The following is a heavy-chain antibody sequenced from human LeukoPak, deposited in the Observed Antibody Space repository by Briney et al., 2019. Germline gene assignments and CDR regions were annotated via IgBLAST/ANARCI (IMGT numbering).Heavy chain of an antibody. CDR3: ARDPPGYCSGGSCYSEGAIYYYYGMDV. V-gene: IGHV3-30*03. CDR2: ISYDGNNE. J-gene: IGHJ6*02. Sequence: GGSLRLSCAASGFTFSSYGIHWVRQAPGKGLEWVAAISYDGNNEYYSDSVKGRFTISRDNSKNTLYLQMNNLRGEDTAVYYCARDPPGYCSGGSCYSEGAIYYYYGMDVWGQGTTVTVSS. D-gene: IGHD2-15*01. CDR1: GFTFSSYG.